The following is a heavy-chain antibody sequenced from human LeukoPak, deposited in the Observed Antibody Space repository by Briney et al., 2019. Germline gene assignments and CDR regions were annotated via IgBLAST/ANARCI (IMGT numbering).Heavy chain of an antibody. CDR1: GFTFSSYA. V-gene: IGHV3-30-3*01. D-gene: IGHD3-22*01. Sequence: GGSLRLSCAASGFTFSSYAMHWVRQAPGKGLEWVAVISYDGSNKYYADSVKGRFTIYRDNSKNTLYLQMNSLRAEDTAVYYCARDDSSGYYYGFWFDPWGQGTLVTVSS. CDR2: ISYDGSNK. J-gene: IGHJ5*02. CDR3: ARDDSSGYYYGFWFDP.